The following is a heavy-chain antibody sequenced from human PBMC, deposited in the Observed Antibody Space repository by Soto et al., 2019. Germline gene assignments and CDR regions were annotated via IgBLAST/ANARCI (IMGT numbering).Heavy chain of an antibody. CDR3: ARGGIFGVVTHYFDY. CDR1: GGTFSSYA. CDR2: IIPIFGTA. J-gene: IGHJ4*02. D-gene: IGHD3-3*01. Sequence: QVQLVQSGAEVKKPGSSVKVSCKASGGTFSSYAISWGRQAPGQGLEWMGGIIPIFGTANYAQTFQGRVTITADESTSTAYMELSSLRSEDTAVYYCARGGIFGVVTHYFDYWGQGTLVTVSS. V-gene: IGHV1-69*01.